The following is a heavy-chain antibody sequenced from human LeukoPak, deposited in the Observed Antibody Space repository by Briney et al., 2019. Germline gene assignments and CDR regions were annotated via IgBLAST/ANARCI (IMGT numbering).Heavy chain of an antibody. Sequence: SETLSLTCTLSSRSNSIYYWRWIRHPAGGGREWIGRIYTSGSTHYNASLKSRVTMSVDTSKHQFSLKLSSVTGADTAVYYCARESRVGATNRYACDIWGQGTMVTVSS. CDR2: IYTSGST. CDR3: ARESRVGATNRYACDI. J-gene: IGHJ3*02. CDR1: SRSNSIYY. V-gene: IGHV4-4*07. D-gene: IGHD1-26*01.